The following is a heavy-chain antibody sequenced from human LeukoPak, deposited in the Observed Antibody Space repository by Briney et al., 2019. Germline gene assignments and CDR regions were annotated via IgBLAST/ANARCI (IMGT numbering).Heavy chain of an antibody. D-gene: IGHD3-3*01. CDR2: TSGSGDRT. CDR3: ASEAYYDFWSGYHDAFDI. CDR1: GFTFSNYA. Sequence: GGSLRLSCAASGFTFSNYATSWVRQAPGKGLEWVSATSGSGDRTYYADSVKGRFTISRDNAKNSLYLQMNSLRAEDTAVYYCASEAYYDFWSGYHDAFDIWGQGTMVTVSS. J-gene: IGHJ3*02. V-gene: IGHV3-23*01.